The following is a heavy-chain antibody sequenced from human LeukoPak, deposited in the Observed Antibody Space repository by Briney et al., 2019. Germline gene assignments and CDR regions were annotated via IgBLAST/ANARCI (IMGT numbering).Heavy chain of an antibody. Sequence: KPSETLSLTCTVSGGSISSGGYYWSWIRQHPGKGLEWIGSIYYSGSTFYNPSLKSRITISVETSKNQFSLKLNSVAAADTAVYYCARDRKFCSGGSCYSKGFDCWGQGTLVTVSS. D-gene: IGHD2-15*01. J-gene: IGHJ4*02. CDR1: GGSISSGGYY. V-gene: IGHV4-31*03. CDR3: ARDRKFCSGGSCYSKGFDC. CDR2: IYYSGST.